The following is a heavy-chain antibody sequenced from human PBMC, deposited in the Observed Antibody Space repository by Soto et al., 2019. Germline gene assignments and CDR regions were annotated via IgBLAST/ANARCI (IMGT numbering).Heavy chain of an antibody. Sequence: PGGSLRLSCAASGFTFSSYAMSWVRQAPGKGLEWVSAISGSGGSTYYADSVKGRFTISRDNSKNTLYLQMNSLRAEDTAVYYCSKDGIAPAGTAEYFQHWGQATLVTVSS. J-gene: IGHJ1*01. CDR3: SKDGIAPAGTAEYFQH. V-gene: IGHV3-23*01. D-gene: IGHD6-13*01. CDR1: GFTFSSYA. CDR2: ISGSGGST.